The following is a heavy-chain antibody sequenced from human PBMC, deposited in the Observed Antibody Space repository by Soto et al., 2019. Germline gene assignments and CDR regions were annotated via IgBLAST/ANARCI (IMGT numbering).Heavy chain of an antibody. CDR2: LIPVFGST. CDR3: ARSIGSSSFYFDF. D-gene: IGHD6-6*01. V-gene: IGHV1-69*01. J-gene: IGHJ4*02. Sequence: QVQLVQSGAEVKKPGSSVKVSCKASGGTFSDYAISWVRQAPGHGLEWMGGLIPVFGSTHYAQSFQGRLTINANPSSTAAYMELSSLRSDDTAVYYCARSIGSSSFYFDFWGPGTQVTVSS. CDR1: GGTFSDYA.